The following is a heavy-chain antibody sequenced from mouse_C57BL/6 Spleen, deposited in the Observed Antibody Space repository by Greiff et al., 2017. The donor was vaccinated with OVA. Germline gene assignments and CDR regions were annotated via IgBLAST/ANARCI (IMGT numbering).Heavy chain of an antibody. Sequence: LVESGPELVKPGASVKISCKASGYSFTSYYIHWVKQRPGQGLEWIGWIYPGSGNTKYNEKFKGKATLTADTSSSTAYMQLSSLTSEDSAVYYCARSGGYDDYYAMDYWGQGTSVTVSS. D-gene: IGHD2-2*01. J-gene: IGHJ4*01. CDR3: ARSGGYDDYYAMDY. CDR1: GYSFTSYY. V-gene: IGHV1-66*01. CDR2: IYPGSGNT.